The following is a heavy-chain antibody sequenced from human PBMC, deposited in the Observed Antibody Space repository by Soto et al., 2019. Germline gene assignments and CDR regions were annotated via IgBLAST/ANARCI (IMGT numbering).Heavy chain of an antibody. Sequence: GGSLILSCASSGFTFTNYVMNWVRQAPGKGLEWVSTIGGGGSPSYYADSVKGRFTIYRDNSKNTLYLQMNSLRVEDTAIYYCAKQLVAHGPAGMDVWGQGTTVTVSS. V-gene: IGHV3-23*01. CDR1: GFTFTNYV. CDR2: IGGGGSPS. D-gene: IGHD3-10*01. CDR3: AKQLVAHGPAGMDV. J-gene: IGHJ6*02.